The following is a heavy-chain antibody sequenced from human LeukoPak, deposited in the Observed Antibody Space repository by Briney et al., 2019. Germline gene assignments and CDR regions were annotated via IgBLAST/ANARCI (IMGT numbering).Heavy chain of an antibody. CDR2: ISWNSGSI. V-gene: IGHV3-9*01. Sequence: GGSLRLSCAASGFTFDDYAMLWVRQAPGKGLEWVSGISWNSGSIGYADSVKGRFTISRDNAKNSLYLQMNSLRAEDTAVYYCADLDSSGYYLLDYWGQGTLVTVSS. J-gene: IGHJ4*02. CDR1: GFTFDDYA. CDR3: ADLDSSGYYLLDY. D-gene: IGHD3-22*01.